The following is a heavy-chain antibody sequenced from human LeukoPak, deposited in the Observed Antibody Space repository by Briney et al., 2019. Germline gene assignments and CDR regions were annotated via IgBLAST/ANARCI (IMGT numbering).Heavy chain of an antibody. Sequence: PSETLSLTCTVSGGSIISSGHYWDWIRQPAGKGLEWIGSISYSGSAYYNPSLKSRVTISRDTSENQFSLKLSSVTAADTAVYYCARAPFYGSNSRGAFDIWGQGTMVAVSS. V-gene: IGHV4-39*07. CDR3: ARAPFYGSNSRGAFDI. CDR2: ISYSGSA. D-gene: IGHD4-23*01. CDR1: GGSIISSGHY. J-gene: IGHJ3*02.